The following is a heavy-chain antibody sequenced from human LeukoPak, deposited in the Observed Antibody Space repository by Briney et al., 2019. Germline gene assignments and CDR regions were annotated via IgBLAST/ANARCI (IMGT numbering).Heavy chain of an antibody. D-gene: IGHD3-10*01. V-gene: IGHV1-18*01. CDR3: ARRPTDFYGSGSYYVY. CDR1: GYTFTSYG. J-gene: IGHJ4*02. Sequence: VASVKVSCKASGYTFTSYGISWVRQAPGQGLEWMGWISAYNGNTNYAQKFQGRVTMTRDTSISTAYTELSRLRSDDTAVYYCARRPTDFYGSGSYYVYWGQGTLVTVSS. CDR2: ISAYNGNT.